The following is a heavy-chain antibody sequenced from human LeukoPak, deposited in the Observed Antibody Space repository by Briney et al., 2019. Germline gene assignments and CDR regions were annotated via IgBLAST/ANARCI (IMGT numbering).Heavy chain of an antibody. J-gene: IGHJ3*02. CDR3: ARHIRRDYVYNAFDI. D-gene: IGHD4-17*01. Sequence: KPSETLSLTCAVSGYSISSGYYWGWIRQPPGKGLEGIGGIYHSGSTYYNPSLKSRVTISVDTSKNQFSLKLSSVTAADTAVYYCARHIRRDYVYNAFDIWGQGTMVTVSS. V-gene: IGHV4-38-2*01. CDR1: GYSISSGYY. CDR2: IYHSGST.